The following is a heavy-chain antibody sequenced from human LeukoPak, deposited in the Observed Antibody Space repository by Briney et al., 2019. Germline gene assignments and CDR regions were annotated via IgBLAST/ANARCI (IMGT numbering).Heavy chain of an antibody. Sequence: SETLSLTCTVSGGSISSYYWSWIRQPPGKGLEWIGYIYYSGSANYNPSLKSRVTISVDTSKNQFSLKLSSVTAADTAVYYCARFSSWQNWFDPWGQGTLVTVSS. CDR3: ARFSSWQNWFDP. CDR2: IYYSGSA. J-gene: IGHJ5*02. D-gene: IGHD6-13*01. CDR1: GGSISSYY. V-gene: IGHV4-59*01.